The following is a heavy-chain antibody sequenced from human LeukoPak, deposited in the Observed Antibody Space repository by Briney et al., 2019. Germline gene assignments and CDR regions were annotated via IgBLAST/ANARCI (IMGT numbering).Heavy chain of an antibody. D-gene: IGHD6-6*01. CDR1: GGSISSYY. CDR3: ARSIAARRVAAAFFDY. J-gene: IGHJ4*02. CDR2: IYTSGST. V-gene: IGHV4-4*07. Sequence: SETLSLTCTVSGGSISSYYWSWIRQPAGKGLEWIGRIYTSGSTNYNPSLKSRVTMSVDTSKNQFSLKLSSVTAADTAVYYCARSIAARRVAAAFFDYWGQGTLVTVSS.